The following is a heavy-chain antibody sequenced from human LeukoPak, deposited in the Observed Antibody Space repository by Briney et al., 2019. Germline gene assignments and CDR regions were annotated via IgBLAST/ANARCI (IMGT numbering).Heavy chain of an antibody. J-gene: IGHJ5*02. CDR3: ARDRARYSSGWSQGFDP. CDR2: IYTSGST. V-gene: IGHV4-61*02. Sequence: SETLSLTCTVSGGSISSGSYYWSWIRQPAGKGLEWIGRIYTSGSTNYNPSLKSRVIISVDTSKNQFSLKLSSVTAADTAVYYCARDRARYSSGWSQGFDPWGQGTLVTVSS. CDR1: GGSISSGSYY. D-gene: IGHD6-19*01.